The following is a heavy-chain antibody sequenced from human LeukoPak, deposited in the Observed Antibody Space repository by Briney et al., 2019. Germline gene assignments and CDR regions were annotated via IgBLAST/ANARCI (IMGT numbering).Heavy chain of an antibody. V-gene: IGHV4-4*09. J-gene: IGHJ6*03. CDR2: IYTSGST. CDR1: GGSISSYY. CDR3: ARAPTKIYYYMDV. D-gene: IGHD5-24*01. Sequence: SETLSLTCTVSGGSISSYYWSWIRQPPGKGLEWIGYIYTSGSTNYNPSLKSRVTISVDTSKNQVSLKVSSATAADTAVYYCARAPTKIYYYMDVWGKGTTVTVSS.